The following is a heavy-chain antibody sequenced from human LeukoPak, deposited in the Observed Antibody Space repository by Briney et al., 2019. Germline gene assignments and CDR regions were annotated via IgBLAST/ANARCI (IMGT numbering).Heavy chain of an antibody. Sequence: PGGSLRLSCAASGFTFSSYAMSWVRQAPGKGLEWVSGISGSGGSTYYADFVRGRFTISRDNSENTLYLQMNSLRADDTAVYYCAKALPGIAAAGLNNWFDPWGQGTLVTVSS. CDR2: ISGSGGST. V-gene: IGHV3-23*01. J-gene: IGHJ5*02. CDR3: AKALPGIAAAGLNNWFDP. D-gene: IGHD6-13*01. CDR1: GFTFSSYA.